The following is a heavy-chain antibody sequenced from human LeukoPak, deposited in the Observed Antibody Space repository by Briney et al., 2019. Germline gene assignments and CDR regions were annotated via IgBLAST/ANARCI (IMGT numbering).Heavy chain of an antibody. Sequence: SETLSLTCTVSGGSISSGGYYWSWIRQPPGKGLEWIGYIYHSGSTYYNPSLKSRVTISVDTSKNQFSLKLSSVTAADTAVYYCARRARRYYGSGIDRGYYFDYWGQGTLVTVSS. D-gene: IGHD3-10*01. CDR2: IYHSGST. J-gene: IGHJ4*02. CDR3: ARRARRYYGSGIDRGYYFDY. V-gene: IGHV4-30-2*05. CDR1: GGSISSGGYY.